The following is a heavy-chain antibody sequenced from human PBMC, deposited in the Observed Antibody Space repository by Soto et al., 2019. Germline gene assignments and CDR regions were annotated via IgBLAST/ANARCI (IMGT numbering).Heavy chain of an antibody. V-gene: IGHV3-21*01. J-gene: IGHJ4*02. CDR3: ARDQPGYSYGYGLGY. Sequence: EVQLVESGGGLVKPGGSLRLSCAASGFTFSSYSMNWVRQAPGKGLGWVSSISSSSSYIYYADSMKGRFTISRDNAKNSLYLQMNSLRAEDTAVYYCARDQPGYSYGYGLGYWGQGTLVTVSS. CDR1: GFTFSSYS. D-gene: IGHD5-18*01. CDR2: ISSSSSYI.